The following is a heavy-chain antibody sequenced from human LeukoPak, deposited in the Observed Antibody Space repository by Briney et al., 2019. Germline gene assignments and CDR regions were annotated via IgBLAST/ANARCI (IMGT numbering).Heavy chain of an antibody. CDR3: ARHNPNYPAHGMDV. D-gene: IGHD1-7*01. CDR1: GYRFTSYW. V-gene: IGHV5-51*01. J-gene: IGHJ6*04. Sequence: GGSLKISLKGSGYRFTSYWIGWVRPMPGKGREWMGIIYPGDSDTRYSPSFQGQVTISADKSISTAYLQWSSLKASDTAMYYCARHNPNYPAHGMDVWGKGTTVTVSS. CDR2: IYPGDSDT.